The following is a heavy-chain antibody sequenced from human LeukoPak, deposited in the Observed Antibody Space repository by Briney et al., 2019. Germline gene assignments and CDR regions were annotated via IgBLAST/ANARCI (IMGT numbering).Heavy chain of an antibody. CDR3: ASLTFPFDY. Sequence: GGSLRLSCAASGFTFSDSPIHWVRQASGKGLEWVGRIRSKANNYATGYAASVKGRFTISRDDSKNTAYLQMSSLKTEDTALYYCASLTFPFDYWGQGTLVTVSS. J-gene: IGHJ4*02. CDR1: GFTFSDSP. CDR2: IRSKANNYAT. D-gene: IGHD3-16*01. V-gene: IGHV3-73*01.